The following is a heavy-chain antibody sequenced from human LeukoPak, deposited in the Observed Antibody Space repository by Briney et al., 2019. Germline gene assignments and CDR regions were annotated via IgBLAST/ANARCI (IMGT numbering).Heavy chain of an antibody. CDR1: AVSISRHF. V-gene: IGHV4-59*11. CDR2: VFSSGST. Sequence: SETLSLTCNFSAVSISRHFWSWIRQTPKKGLEWLGYVFSSGSTNYNPSLRSRITISLDTSKHQFSLTLNSVTAADTAVYYCAREYDYWSLGTLVTVSS. CDR3: AREYDY. J-gene: IGHJ4*01.